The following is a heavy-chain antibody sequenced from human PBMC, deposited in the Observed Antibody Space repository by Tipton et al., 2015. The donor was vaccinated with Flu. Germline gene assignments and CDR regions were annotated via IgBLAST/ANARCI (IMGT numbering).Heavy chain of an antibody. V-gene: IGHV5-51*03. CDR1: GYRFSTIW. CDR2: IYPGDSDT. D-gene: IGHD3-16*02. CDR3: VNRSDYSRYTFDI. J-gene: IGHJ3*02. Sequence: QLVQSGAEVKKPGESLKISCKGSGYRFSTIWIGWVCQMPGKGLEWVGIIYPGDSDTKYSPTFQGQVIISADTSINTAYLQWSSLTASDTAIYYCVNRSDYSRYTFDIWRQGTVVTVSS.